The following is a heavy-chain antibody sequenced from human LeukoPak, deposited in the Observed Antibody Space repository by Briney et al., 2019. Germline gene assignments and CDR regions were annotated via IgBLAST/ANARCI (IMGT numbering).Heavy chain of an antibody. CDR1: GFTFSSYS. J-gene: IGHJ3*02. CDR3: ARGPSGGDAFDI. Sequence: PGGSLRLSCAASGFTFSSYSMNWVRQAPGKVLEWVAYISSGSSTIYYADSVKGRFTISRDNAKNSLYLQMNSLRAEDTAVYYCARGPSGGDAFDIWGQGTMVTVSS. V-gene: IGHV3-48*01. D-gene: IGHD6-25*01. CDR2: ISSGSSTI.